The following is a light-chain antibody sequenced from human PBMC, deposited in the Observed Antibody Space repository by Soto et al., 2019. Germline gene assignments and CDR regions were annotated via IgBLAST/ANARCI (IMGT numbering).Light chain of an antibody. CDR1: QSVSIY. V-gene: IGKV3-11*01. J-gene: IGKJ5*01. Sequence: EIVLTQSPATLSLSPGERATVSCRASQSVSIYLAWYQQKPGQAPRLLIYDASNRATGIPARFSGSGSGAEFTLTISSLEPEDFAVYYCQQRNSWPPTFGQGTLLEI. CDR3: QQRNSWPPT. CDR2: DAS.